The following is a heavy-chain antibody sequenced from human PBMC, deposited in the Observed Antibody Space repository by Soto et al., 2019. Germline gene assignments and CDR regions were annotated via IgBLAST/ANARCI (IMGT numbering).Heavy chain of an antibody. CDR3: AADPYYYASSY. J-gene: IGHJ4*02. V-gene: IGHV3-11*01. CDR2: ISHSGTTI. Sequence: GGSLRLSCATSGFTFSDYYMTWIRQAPGKGLEWVSYISHSGTTIHYADSVKGRFTVSRDNAQNSLYLQMDSLRAEDTAVYYCAADPYYYASSYWGQGTLVTVSS. D-gene: IGHD3-10*01. CDR1: GFTFSDYY.